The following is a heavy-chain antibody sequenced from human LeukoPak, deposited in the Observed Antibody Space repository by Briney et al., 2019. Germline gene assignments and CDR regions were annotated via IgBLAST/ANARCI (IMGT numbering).Heavy chain of an antibody. CDR2: ISSSGGST. Sequence: GGSLRLSCSASGFTFSSHAMSWVHQAPGRGLEWVSTISSSGGSTNYADSVKGRFTISRDNSKNTLYLRMNSLRAEDTAVYYCAKGKGGSIMIAFGGVIASDYWGRGTLVTVSS. V-gene: IGHV3-23*01. J-gene: IGHJ4*02. CDR3: AKGKGGSIMIAFGGVIASDY. CDR1: GFTFSSHA. D-gene: IGHD3-16*02.